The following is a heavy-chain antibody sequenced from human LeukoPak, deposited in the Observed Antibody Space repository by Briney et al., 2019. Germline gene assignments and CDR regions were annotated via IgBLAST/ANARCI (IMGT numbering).Heavy chain of an antibody. CDR3: ARVPPAEYYFDY. CDR1: GGTFSSYA. J-gene: IGHJ4*02. CDR2: IIPIFGTA. V-gene: IGHV1-69*13. Sequence: SVKVSCKASGGTFSSYAISWVRQAPGQGLEWMGGIIPIFGTANYAQKFQGRVTITADESTSTAYMELSSLRSEDTAVYYCARVPPAEYYFDYWGQGTLVTVSS.